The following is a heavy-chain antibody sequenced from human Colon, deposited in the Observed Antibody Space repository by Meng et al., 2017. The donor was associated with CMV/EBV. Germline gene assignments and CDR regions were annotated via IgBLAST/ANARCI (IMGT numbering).Heavy chain of an antibody. CDR1: GFTFDDYG. CDR3: AKGGYSSSPSGDY. CDR2: INWNGGST. J-gene: IGHJ4*02. V-gene: IGHV3-20*04. D-gene: IGHD6-6*01. Sequence: GESLKISCAASGFTFDDYGMSWVRQAPGKGLEWVSGINWNGGSTGYADSVKGRFTISRDNAKNSLYLQMNSLRAEDTAVYYCAKGGYSSSPSGDYWGQGTLVTVSS.